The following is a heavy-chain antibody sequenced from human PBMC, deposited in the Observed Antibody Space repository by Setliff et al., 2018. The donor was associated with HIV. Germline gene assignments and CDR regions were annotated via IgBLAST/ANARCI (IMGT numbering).Heavy chain of an antibody. J-gene: IGHJ5*02. CDR1: GGTLSNYP. CDR3: AREFIPVMYARQGGRFDP. V-gene: IGHV1-69*08. D-gene: IGHD2-8*01. Sequence: ASVKVSCKASGGTLSNYPISWVRQVRGQGLEWMGRNSPVLRTTKYGQEFQGRVSITADTSTNTVYMELSSLRFEDTAVYYCAREFIPVMYARQGGRFDPWGQGTLVTVSS. CDR2: NSPVLRTT.